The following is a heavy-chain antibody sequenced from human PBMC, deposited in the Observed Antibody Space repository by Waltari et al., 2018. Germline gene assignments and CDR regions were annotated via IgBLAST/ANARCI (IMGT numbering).Heavy chain of an antibody. CDR2: ISCSGDTI. V-gene: IGHV3-48*03. J-gene: IGHJ4*02. CDR3: AAYFDY. CDR1: SFCFLTYE. Sequence: EVQLGESWGGFVQPGGSLRLACASSSFCFLTYEMNWVRQASGKGLEWISYISCSGDTIYYADSVKGRFTISRDNADNSLYLQMNSLRDEDTGIYYCAAYFDYWGQGTRVTVSS.